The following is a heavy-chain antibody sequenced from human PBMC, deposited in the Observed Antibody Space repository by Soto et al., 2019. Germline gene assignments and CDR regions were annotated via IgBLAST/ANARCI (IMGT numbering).Heavy chain of an antibody. D-gene: IGHD6-13*01. J-gene: IGHJ4*02. V-gene: IGHV1-18*04. CDR3: ARDRTAAGPNSHDY. CDR2: ISAYNGNT. Sequence: ASVKVSCKASGYTFTSYGISWGRQAPGQGLEWMGWISAYNGNTNYAQKLQGRVTMTTDTSTSTAYMELRSLRSDDTAVYYCARDRTAAGPNSHDYWGQGTLVTVSS. CDR1: GYTFTSYG.